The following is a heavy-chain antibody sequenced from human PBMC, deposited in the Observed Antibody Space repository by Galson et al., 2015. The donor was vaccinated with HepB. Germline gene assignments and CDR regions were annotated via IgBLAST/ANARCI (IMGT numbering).Heavy chain of an antibody. J-gene: IGHJ4*02. CDR1: GFTFGSYN. V-gene: IGHV3-30*18. D-gene: IGHD3-10*01. Sequence: SLRLSCAASGFTFGSYNMNWVRQAPGKGLEWVAVIPHDGSSKYYADSVKGRFTISRDNSKNTLYLQMNSLRTEDTAVYLCAKEDVYSSSGSYYNAPYYFDHWGQGTLVTVSS. CDR3: AKEDVYSSSGSYYNAPYYFDH. CDR2: IPHDGSSK.